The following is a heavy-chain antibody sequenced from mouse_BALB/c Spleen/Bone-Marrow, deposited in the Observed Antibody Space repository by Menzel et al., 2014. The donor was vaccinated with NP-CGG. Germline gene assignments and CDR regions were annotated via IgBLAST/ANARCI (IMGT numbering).Heavy chain of an antibody. V-gene: IGHV2-4-1*01. CDR1: GFSLTSYG. CDR2: IWRGGTT. D-gene: IGHD1-2*01. CDR3: ARRRDYRYSSYAMDY. J-gene: IGHJ4*01. Sequence: QVQLQQSGPGLVQPSQSLSITCTVSGFSLTSYGVHWVRQSPGKGLEWLGVIWRGGTTDYNAAFISRLSISKDNSKSQVFFKMNSLQADDTAIYYCARRRDYRYSSYAMDYWGQGTSVTVSS.